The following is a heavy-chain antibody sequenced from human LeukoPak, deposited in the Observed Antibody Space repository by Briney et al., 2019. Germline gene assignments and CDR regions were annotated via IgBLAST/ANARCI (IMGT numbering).Heavy chain of an antibody. Sequence: GASVKVSCKASGGTFSSYAISWVRQAPGQGLEWMGGIIPIFGTANYAQKFQDRVTITTDESTSTAYMELSSLRSEDTAVYYCARNTGLYYFDYWGQGTLVTVSS. V-gene: IGHV1-69*05. D-gene: IGHD1-14*01. CDR2: IIPIFGTA. J-gene: IGHJ4*02. CDR1: GGTFSSYA. CDR3: ARNTGLYYFDY.